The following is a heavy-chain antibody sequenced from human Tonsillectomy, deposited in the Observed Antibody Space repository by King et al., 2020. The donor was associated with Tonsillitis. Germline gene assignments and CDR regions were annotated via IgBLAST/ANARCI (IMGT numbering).Heavy chain of an antibody. Sequence: VQLQESGPGLVKPSETLSLTCTVSGYSISSGYYWGWIRQPPGKGLEWIGSIYHSGSTYYNPSLKSRVTISVETSKNPFSLKLSSVTAADTAVYYCARVLGVAARDAFDIWGQGTMGTVSS. J-gene: IGHJ3*02. D-gene: IGHD2-15*01. CDR2: IYHSGST. V-gene: IGHV4-38-2*02. CDR3: ARVLGVAARDAFDI. CDR1: GYSISSGYY.